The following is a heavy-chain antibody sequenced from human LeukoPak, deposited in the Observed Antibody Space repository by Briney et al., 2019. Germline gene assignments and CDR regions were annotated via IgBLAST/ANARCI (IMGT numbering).Heavy chain of an antibody. CDR1: GGSFSGYY. D-gene: IGHD3-10*01. J-gene: IGHJ4*02. CDR3: ARARDMVRGVIRRYYFDY. CDR2: INHSRST. V-gene: IGHV4-34*01. Sequence: SETLSLTCAVYGGSFSGYYWSWIRQPPGKGLEWIGEINHSRSTNYNPSLKSRVTISVDTSKNQFSLKLSSVTAADTAVYYCARARDMVRGVIRRYYFDYWGQGTLVTVSS.